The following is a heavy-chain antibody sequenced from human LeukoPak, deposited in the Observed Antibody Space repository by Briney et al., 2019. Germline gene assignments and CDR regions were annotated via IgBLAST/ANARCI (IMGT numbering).Heavy chain of an antibody. CDR2: IYYSGST. J-gene: IGHJ4*02. CDR1: GGSISSGDYY. CDR3: ARDLLNEGNHLDY. Sequence: PSETLSPTCTVSGGSISSGDYYWRWLRQPPGTGLEWIGYIYYSGSTYYNPSLKSRVTISVDTSKNQFSLKLSSVTAADTAVYYCARDLLNEGNHLDYWGQGTLVTVSS. V-gene: IGHV4-30-4*01. D-gene: IGHD4-23*01.